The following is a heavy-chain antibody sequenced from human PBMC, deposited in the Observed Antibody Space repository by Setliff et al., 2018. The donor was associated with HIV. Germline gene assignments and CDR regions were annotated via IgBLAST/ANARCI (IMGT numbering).Heavy chain of an antibody. CDR1: GGSFSTYY. V-gene: IGHV4-59*01. CDR3: ARGWGAPGSYYYASDV. Sequence: KTSETLSLTCTVYGGSFSTYYWNWIRQPPGKGPEWIGYIFYSGTTSYNPSLESRITISIDTSKNQFSLTLNSVTAADTAVYYCARGWGAPGSYYYASDVWGQGTMVT. D-gene: IGHD1-26*01. CDR2: IFYSGTT. J-gene: IGHJ3*01.